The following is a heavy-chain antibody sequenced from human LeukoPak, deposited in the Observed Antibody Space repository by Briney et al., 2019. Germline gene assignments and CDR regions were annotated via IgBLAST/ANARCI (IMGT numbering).Heavy chain of an antibody. CDR1: GFTFSSYS. J-gene: IGHJ4*02. Sequence: PGGSLRLSCAASGFTFSSYSMSWVRQAPGKGLEWVSAISGSGGSTYYADSVKGRFTISRDNSKNTLYLQMNSLRAEDTAVYYCATHDSFWTGLFDYWGQGTLVTVSS. V-gene: IGHV3-23*01. CDR3: ATHDSFWTGLFDY. D-gene: IGHD3/OR15-3a*01. CDR2: ISGSGGST.